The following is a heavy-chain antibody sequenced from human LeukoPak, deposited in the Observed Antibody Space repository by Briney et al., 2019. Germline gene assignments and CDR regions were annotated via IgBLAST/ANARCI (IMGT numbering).Heavy chain of an antibody. Sequence: SETLSLTCTVSGYSISSGYYWGWIRQPPGKGLEWIGSIYHSGSTYYNPSLKSRVTISVDTSKNQFSLKLSSVTAADTAVYYCARTTDYYGSGSYMDYWGQGTLVTVSS. CDR1: GYSISSGYY. V-gene: IGHV4-38-2*02. CDR3: ARTTDYYGSGSYMDY. CDR2: IYHSGST. D-gene: IGHD3-10*01. J-gene: IGHJ4*02.